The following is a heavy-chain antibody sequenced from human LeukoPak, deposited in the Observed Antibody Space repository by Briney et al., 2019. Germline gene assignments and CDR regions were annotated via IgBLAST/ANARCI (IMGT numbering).Heavy chain of an antibody. Sequence: GGSLRLSCAASGFTFSSYSMNWVRQAPGKGLEWVSRINSDGSSTSYADSVKGRFTISRDNAKNTLYLQMNSLRAEDTAVYYCARDRQDAVAGTVKYYYYYMDVWGKGTTVTISS. CDR1: GFTFSSYS. CDR2: INSDGSST. V-gene: IGHV3-74*01. CDR3: ARDRQDAVAGTVKYYYYYMDV. D-gene: IGHD6-19*01. J-gene: IGHJ6*03.